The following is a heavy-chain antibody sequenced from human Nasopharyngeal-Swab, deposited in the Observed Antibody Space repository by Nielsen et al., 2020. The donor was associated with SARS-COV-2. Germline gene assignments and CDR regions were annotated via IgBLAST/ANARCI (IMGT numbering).Heavy chain of an antibody. V-gene: IGHV3-53*01. J-gene: IGHJ4*02. CDR2: IYSGGST. CDR3: AREGLGNDFDY. Sequence: GSLRLSCAASGLTVSTNYMSWVRQAPGKGLEWVSVIYSGGSTYYADSVKGRFTISRDNSKNTLYLQMNSLRAEDTAVYYCAREGLGNDFDYWGQGTLVTVSS. D-gene: IGHD5-12*01. CDR1: GLTVSTNY.